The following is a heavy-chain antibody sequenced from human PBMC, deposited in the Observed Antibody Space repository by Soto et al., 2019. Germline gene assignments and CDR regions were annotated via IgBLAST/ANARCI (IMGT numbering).Heavy chain of an antibody. D-gene: IGHD2-2*02. CDR3: VRDSYTAHWHTAGEDY. V-gene: IGHV3-7*01. CDR1: GFYITNYW. Sequence: DVQLVESGGGLVQPGGSLRLSCAASGFYITNYWMTWVRQAPGKGPEWVANIKEDGSLKFYVDSVRGRFTISRDNAKNSVYLGMSRLGAEDTAVYYCVRDSYTAHWHTAGEDYWGQGTLVTVSS. J-gene: IGHJ4*02. CDR2: IKEDGSLK.